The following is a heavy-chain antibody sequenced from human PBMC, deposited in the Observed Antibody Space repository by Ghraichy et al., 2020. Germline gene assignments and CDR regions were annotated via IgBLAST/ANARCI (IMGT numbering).Heavy chain of an antibody. CDR3: ARGKYYYDSSGSGPFDY. CDR2: IYYSGST. V-gene: IGHV4-30-4*07. J-gene: IGHJ4*02. CDR1: GGSISSGGYS. Sequence: SETLSLTCAVSGGSISSGGYSWSWIRQPPGKGLEWIGYIYYSGSTYYNPSLKSRVTISVDTSKNQFSLKLSSVTAADTAVYYCARGKYYYDSSGSGPFDYWGQGTLVTVSS. D-gene: IGHD3-22*01.